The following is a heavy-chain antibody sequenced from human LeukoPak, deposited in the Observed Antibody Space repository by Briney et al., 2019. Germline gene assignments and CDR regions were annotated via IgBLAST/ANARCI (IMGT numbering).Heavy chain of an antibody. J-gene: IGHJ3*02. D-gene: IGHD5-24*01. CDR2: IIPIFGTA. CDR3: AREGGYNSDRDAFDI. Sequence: EASVKVSCKASGGTFSSYAISWVRQAPGQGLEWMGGIIPIFGTANYAQKFQGRVTITADEPTSTAYMELSSLRSEDTAVYYCAREGGYNSDRDAFDIWGQGTMVTVSS. CDR1: GGTFSSYA. V-gene: IGHV1-69*13.